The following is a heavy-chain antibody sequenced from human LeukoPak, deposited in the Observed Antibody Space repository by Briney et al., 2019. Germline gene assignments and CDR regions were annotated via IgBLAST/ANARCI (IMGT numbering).Heavy chain of an antibody. CDR1: GFTFSSYG. J-gene: IGHJ4*02. V-gene: IGHV3-33*01. Sequence: GGSLRLSCAASGFTFSSYGMHWVRQAPGKGLEWVAVIWYDGSNKYYADSVKGRFTISRDNSKSTLYLQMNSLRAEDTAVYYCARAVGGIVVVPAAPLDYWGRGTLVTVSS. CDR2: IWYDGSNK. CDR3: ARAVGGIVVVPAAPLDY. D-gene: IGHD2-2*01.